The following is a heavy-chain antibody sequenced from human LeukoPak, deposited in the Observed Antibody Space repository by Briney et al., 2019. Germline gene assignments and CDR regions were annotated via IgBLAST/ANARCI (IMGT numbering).Heavy chain of an antibody. V-gene: IGHV3-74*01. Sequence: GGSLRLSCAASGFTFSSYWMHWVRQAPGKGLVWVSRINSDGSSTTYADSVKGRFTISRDNAENTLYLQMNSLRAEDTAVYYCARDVANDYVWGSYRGLQGYWGQGTLVTVSS. CDR3: ARDVANDYVWGSYRGLQGY. J-gene: IGHJ4*02. CDR1: GFTFSSYW. D-gene: IGHD3-16*02. CDR2: INSDGSST.